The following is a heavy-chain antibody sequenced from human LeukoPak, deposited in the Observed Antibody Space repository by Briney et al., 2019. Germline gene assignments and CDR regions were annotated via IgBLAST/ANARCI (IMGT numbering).Heavy chain of an antibody. Sequence: KPSETLSLTCTVSGGSINSYYWSWIRQPPGKGLEWIGYAYYTGDTNYRPSLKSRVTISVDTSKNQFSLTLNSVTAADTAVYYCARSNSWYSYFDYWGQGTLVTVSS. CDR1: GGSINSYY. CDR3: ARSNSWYSYFDY. CDR2: AYYTGDT. D-gene: IGHD6-13*01. J-gene: IGHJ4*02. V-gene: IGHV4-59*01.